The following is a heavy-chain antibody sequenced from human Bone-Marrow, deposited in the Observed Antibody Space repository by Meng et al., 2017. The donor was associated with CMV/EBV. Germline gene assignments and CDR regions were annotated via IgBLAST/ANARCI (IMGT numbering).Heavy chain of an antibody. D-gene: IGHD2-21*01. CDR3: ARGKIVVVIAPFDY. V-gene: IGHV4-39*07. CDR1: GGSISSSSYY. Sequence: SETLSLTCTVSGGSISSSSYYWGWIRQPPGKGLEWIGSIYYSGSTYYNPSLKSRVTISVDTSKNQFSLKLSSVTAADTAVYYCARGKIVVVIAPFDYWGQRTLVTVSS. J-gene: IGHJ4*02. CDR2: IYYSGST.